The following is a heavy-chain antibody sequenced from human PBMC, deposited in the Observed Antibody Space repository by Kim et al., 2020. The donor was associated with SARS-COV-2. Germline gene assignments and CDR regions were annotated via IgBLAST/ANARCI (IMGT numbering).Heavy chain of an antibody. J-gene: IGHJ5*02. D-gene: IGHD2-15*01. CDR2: IKSNTDGGTT. Sequence: GGSLRLSCAASGFTFSNAWMSWVRQAPGKGLEWVGRIKSNTDGGTTDYAAPVKGRFTISRDDSKNTLYLQMNSLKTEDTAVYYCTTGPGLVVVADNWFDPWGQGTLVTVSS. CDR3: TTGPGLVVVADNWFDP. CDR1: GFTFSNAW. V-gene: IGHV3-15*01.